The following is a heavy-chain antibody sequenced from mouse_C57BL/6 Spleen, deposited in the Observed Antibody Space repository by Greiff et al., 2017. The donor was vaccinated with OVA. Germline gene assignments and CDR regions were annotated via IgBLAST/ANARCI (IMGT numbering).Heavy chain of an antibody. Sequence: EVQRVESGPGLVKPSQSLSLTCSVTGYSITSGYYWNWIRQFPGNKLEWMGYISYDGSNNYNPSLKNRISITRDTSKNQFFLKLNSVTTEDTATYYCASGGNLYFDYWGQGTTLTVSS. D-gene: IGHD2-1*01. J-gene: IGHJ2*01. CDR3: ASGGNLYFDY. CDR1: GYSITSGYY. V-gene: IGHV3-6*01. CDR2: ISYDGSN.